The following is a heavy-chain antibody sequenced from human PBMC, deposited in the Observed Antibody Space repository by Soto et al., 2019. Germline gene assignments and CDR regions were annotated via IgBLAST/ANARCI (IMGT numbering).Heavy chain of an antibody. J-gene: IGHJ2*01. D-gene: IGHD2-8*01. V-gene: IGHV4-30-2*05. CDR1: GGSISGCY. CDR2: IFDSGST. Sequence: SETLSLTSPVSGGSISGCYLSWSRQAQGKALEWIGHIFDSGSTYYNPSLKSRLTISVDTSKNQFSLRLSSVTAADTAVYYCAREIMPLTNDWYFDLWGRGTLVTVSS. CDR3: AREIMPLTNDWYFDL.